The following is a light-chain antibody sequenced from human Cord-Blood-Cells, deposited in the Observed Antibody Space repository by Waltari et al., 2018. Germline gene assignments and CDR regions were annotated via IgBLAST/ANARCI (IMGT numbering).Light chain of an antibody. Sequence: DLVLTQSPLSLPVTPGEPASTSCRSSQSLLHSNGYNYLDWYLQKPGQSPQLLIYLGSNRASGVPDRFSGSGSGTDFTLKISRVEAEDVGVYYCMQALQTRITFGQGTRLEIK. V-gene: IGKV2-28*01. CDR3: MQALQTRIT. CDR2: LGS. J-gene: IGKJ5*01. CDR1: QSLLHSNGYNY.